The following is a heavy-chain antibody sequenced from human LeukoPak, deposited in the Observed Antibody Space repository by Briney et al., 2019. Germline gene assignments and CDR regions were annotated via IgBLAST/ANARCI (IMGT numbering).Heavy chain of an antibody. D-gene: IGHD2-2*01. CDR2: ITWNGDKT. Sequence: PGGSLRLSCTASGFNFDDYDMSWVRQVPGKGLEWVSGITWNGDKTVYADSVRGRFAIPRDNTKKSLYLQMSSLRAEDTALYYCARDPFCSSSTGCYFEDWFDPWGPGTLVTVSS. CDR1: GFNFDDYD. V-gene: IGHV3-20*04. J-gene: IGHJ5*02. CDR3: ARDPFCSSSTGCYFEDWFDP.